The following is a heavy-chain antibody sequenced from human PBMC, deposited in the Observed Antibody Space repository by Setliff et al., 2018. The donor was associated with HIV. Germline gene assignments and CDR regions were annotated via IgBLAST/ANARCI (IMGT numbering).Heavy chain of an antibody. D-gene: IGHD6-13*01. J-gene: IGHJ4*02. Sequence: SETLSLTCTVSGGSISGYSWSWIRQSPGKGLEWIGYIYHTGNTYYNPSLKSRITISVDTSNQFSLKLSSVTAADAAVYYCARSPSYRSSWEYYFDYWGQGILVTVSS. CDR2: IYHTGNT. CDR3: ARSPSYRSSWEYYFDY. V-gene: IGHV4-30-2*06. CDR1: GGSISGYS.